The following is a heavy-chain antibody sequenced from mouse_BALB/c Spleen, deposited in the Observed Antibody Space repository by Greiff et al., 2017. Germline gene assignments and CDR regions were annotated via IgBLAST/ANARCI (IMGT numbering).Heavy chain of an antibody. Sequence: EVHLVESGGGLVQPGGSLKLSCAASGFTFSSYTMSWVRQTPEKRLEWVAYISNGGGSTYYPDTVKGRFTISRDNAKNTLYLQMSSLKSEDTAMYYCARGDGETQFAYWGQGTLVTVSA. D-gene: IGHD3-3*01. J-gene: IGHJ3*01. CDR1: GFTFSSYT. V-gene: IGHV5-12-2*01. CDR2: ISNGGGST. CDR3: ARGDGETQFAY.